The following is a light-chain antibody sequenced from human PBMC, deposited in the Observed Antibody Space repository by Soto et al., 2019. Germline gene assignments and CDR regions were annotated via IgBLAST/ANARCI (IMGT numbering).Light chain of an antibody. V-gene: IGKV3-20*01. Sequence: EIVLTQSPGTLSLSPGERATLSCRASQSVSSTYLAWYQQKPGQAPRLLIYGASGRATGIPDRFSSSGSGTDFTLTISRLEPEDFAVYYCQQYGSSITFGQGTRLEIK. CDR1: QSVSSTY. CDR2: GAS. J-gene: IGKJ5*01. CDR3: QQYGSSIT.